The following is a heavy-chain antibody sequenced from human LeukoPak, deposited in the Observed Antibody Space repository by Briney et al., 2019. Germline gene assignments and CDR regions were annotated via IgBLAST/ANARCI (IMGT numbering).Heavy chain of an antibody. J-gene: IGHJ4*02. CDR1: GGSISSYY. Sequence: SETLSLTCTVSGGSISSYYRSWIRQPPGKGLEWIGYIYYSGSTNYNPSLKSRVTISVDTSKNQFSLKLSSVTAADTAVYYCARGVPDDFWSGYYTPVWGQGTLVTVSS. CDR3: ARGVPDDFWSGYYTPV. D-gene: IGHD3-3*01. CDR2: IYYSGST. V-gene: IGHV4-59*01.